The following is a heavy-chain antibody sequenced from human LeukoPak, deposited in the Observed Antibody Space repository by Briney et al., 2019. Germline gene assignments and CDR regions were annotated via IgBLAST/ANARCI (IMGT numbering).Heavy chain of an antibody. Sequence: PGRSLRLSCAASGFTFSSYGMHWVRQAPGKRLEWVAVIWYDGSNKYYADSVKGRFTISRDNSKNTLYLQMNSLRAEDTAVYYCARDPQIVATISYYFDYWGQGTLVTVSS. CDR3: ARDPQIVATISYYFDY. V-gene: IGHV3-33*01. D-gene: IGHD5-12*01. CDR1: GFTFSSYG. J-gene: IGHJ4*02. CDR2: IWYDGSNK.